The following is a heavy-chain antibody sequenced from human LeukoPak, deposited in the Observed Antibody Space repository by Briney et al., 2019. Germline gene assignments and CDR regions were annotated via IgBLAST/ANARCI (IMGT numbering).Heavy chain of an antibody. D-gene: IGHD3-16*01. CDR3: ARRHYVLYGMDV. Sequence: GESLKISCKGSGYSFTNYWIGWVRQMPGKGLEWMGIIYPGDSETRYNPSSQGQVTISADKSTSTAYLQWSSLKASDTAIYYCARRHYVLYGMDVWGQGTTVTVSS. CDR2: IYPGDSET. V-gene: IGHV5-51*01. CDR1: GYSFTNYW. J-gene: IGHJ6*02.